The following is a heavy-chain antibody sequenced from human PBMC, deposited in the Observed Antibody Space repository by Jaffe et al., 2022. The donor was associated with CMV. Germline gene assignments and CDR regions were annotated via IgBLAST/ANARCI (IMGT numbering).Heavy chain of an antibody. CDR2: IIPMLGTP. CDR3: ASDFPLVDDNDSSGYYPWMY. J-gene: IGHJ4*02. Sequence: QVQLVQSGAEVKKPGSSVKVSCKASGGTFSSSAISWVRQAPGQGLEWMGGIIPMLGTPNYAQKFQGRVTITADESTSTAYMELSRLRSEDTAVYYCASDFPLVDDNDSSGYYPWMYWGQGTLVTVSS. V-gene: IGHV1-69*01. CDR1: GGTFSSSA. D-gene: IGHD3-22*01.